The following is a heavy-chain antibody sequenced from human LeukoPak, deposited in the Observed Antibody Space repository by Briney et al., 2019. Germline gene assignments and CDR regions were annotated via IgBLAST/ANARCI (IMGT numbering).Heavy chain of an antibody. CDR2: IYYSGST. CDR1: GGSITSYY. Sequence: PSETLSLTCTVSGGSITSYYWSWNRQPPGRGLELIGYIYYSGSTNYNPSLKSRVTISVDTSKNQFSLNLSSVTAADTALYYCARESDCSSTSCPFDYWGQGTLVTVSS. D-gene: IGHD2-2*01. J-gene: IGHJ4*02. V-gene: IGHV4-59*01. CDR3: ARESDCSSTSCPFDY.